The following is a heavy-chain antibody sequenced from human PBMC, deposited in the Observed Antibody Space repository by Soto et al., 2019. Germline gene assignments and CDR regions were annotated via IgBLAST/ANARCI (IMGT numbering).Heavy chain of an antibody. CDR3: AREAEYDLWSGPGWFDP. J-gene: IGHJ5*02. CDR1: GFTVSTNY. D-gene: IGHD3-3*01. CDR2: IHTGGNT. V-gene: IGHV3-66*01. Sequence: GGSLRLSCAASGFTVSTNYMSWVRQAPGKGLEWVSVIHTGGNTYYADSVKGRFTISRDNSDNTLSLQMNSLRAEDTALYYCAREAEYDLWSGPGWFDPWGQGTLVTVSS.